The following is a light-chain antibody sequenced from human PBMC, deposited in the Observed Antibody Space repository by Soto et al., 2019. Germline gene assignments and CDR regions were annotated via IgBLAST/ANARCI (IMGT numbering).Light chain of an antibody. Sequence: DIVMTQSPDSLAVSLSERATINCKSSQSVLYSSNNKNYLAWYQQTPGQPPKLLIYWASTRESGVPYRFSGSVSGTVFTLTISSLQAEDVAVYYCQQEYSTPRFGQGAKVEIK. V-gene: IGKV4-1*01. CDR1: QSVLYSSNNKNY. CDR2: WAS. CDR3: QQEYSTPR. J-gene: IGKJ1*01.